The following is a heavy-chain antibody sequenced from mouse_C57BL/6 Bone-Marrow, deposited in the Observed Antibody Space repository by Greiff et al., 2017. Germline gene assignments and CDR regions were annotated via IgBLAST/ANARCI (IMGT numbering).Heavy chain of an antibody. Sequence: QVQLQQPGAELVRPGTSVKLSCKASGYTFTSYWMHWVKQRPGQGLEWIGVIDPSDSYTNYNQKFKGKATLTVDTSSSTAYMQLSSLTSEDSAVYYCAREGVYYGSSPHWYFDVWGTGTTVTVSS. CDR1: GYTFTSYW. V-gene: IGHV1-59*01. CDR3: AREGVYYGSSPHWYFDV. J-gene: IGHJ1*03. CDR2: IDPSDSYT. D-gene: IGHD1-1*01.